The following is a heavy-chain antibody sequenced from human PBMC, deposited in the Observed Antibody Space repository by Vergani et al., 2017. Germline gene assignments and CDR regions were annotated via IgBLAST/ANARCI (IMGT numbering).Heavy chain of an antibody. D-gene: IGHD3-3*01. J-gene: IGHJ6*03. CDR1: GESFSSFY. CDR2: IYYSGST. CDR3: ARTIFGAYYMDV. Sequence: QVQLQQWGAGVVKPSGTLSLTCAVFGESFSSFYWSWIRQPPGKGLEWIGYIYYSGSTYYNPSLKSRVTISVDTSKNQFSLKLSSVTAADTAVYYCARTIFGAYYMDVWGKGTTVTVSS. V-gene: IGHV4-59*06.